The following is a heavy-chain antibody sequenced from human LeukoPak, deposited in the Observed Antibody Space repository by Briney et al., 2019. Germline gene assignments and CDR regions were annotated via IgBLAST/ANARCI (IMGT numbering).Heavy chain of an antibody. CDR3: ARVTGYVMEDYFDY. V-gene: IGHV4-59*01. Sequence: SETLSLTCTVSGGSISSYYWSWIRQPPGKGLEWIGYIYYSGSANYNPSLKSRVTISVDTSKNQFSLRLSSVTAADTAVYYCARVTGYVMEDYFDYWGQGTLVTVSP. D-gene: IGHD6-13*01. CDR1: GGSISSYY. CDR2: IYYSGSA. J-gene: IGHJ4*02.